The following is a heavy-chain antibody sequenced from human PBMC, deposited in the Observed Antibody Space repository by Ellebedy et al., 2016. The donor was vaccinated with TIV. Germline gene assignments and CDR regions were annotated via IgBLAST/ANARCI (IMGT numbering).Heavy chain of an antibody. V-gene: IGHV3-23*01. Sequence: GESLKISCTASGFTFGHYFMRWVRQAPGTGLEWVSCLTGSGGNTYYADSVKGRFTISRDNSKNTLYLQMNSLRAEDTSIYYCAKDQVGGDGRWVFDIWGQGTMVTVSS. CDR3: AKDQVGGDGRWVFDI. J-gene: IGHJ3*02. CDR1: GFTFGHYF. CDR2: LTGSGGNT. D-gene: IGHD3-16*01.